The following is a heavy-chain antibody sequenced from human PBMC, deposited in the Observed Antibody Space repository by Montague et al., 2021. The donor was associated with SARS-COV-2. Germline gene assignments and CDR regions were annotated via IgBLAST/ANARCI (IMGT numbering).Heavy chain of an antibody. D-gene: IGHD3-10*01. V-gene: IGHV3-74*01. CDR2: IKPDGTST. CDR1: GFTFRSYW. Sequence: SLRLSCAASGFTFRSYWMHWVRQVPGRGPLWVSRIKPDGTSTNYAASVKGRFTISRDNAKNTLSLQMNNLRAEDTGVYCCVRPLWFGDSDYFFESWGQGTLVTVSS. CDR3: VRPLWFGDSDYFFES. J-gene: IGHJ4*02.